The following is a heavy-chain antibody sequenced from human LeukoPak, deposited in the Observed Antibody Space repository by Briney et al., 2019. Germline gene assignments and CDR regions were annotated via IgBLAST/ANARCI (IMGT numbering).Heavy chain of an antibody. Sequence: KPSETLSLTCTVSGGSISSSSYYWGWIRQPPGKGLEWIGSIYYSGSTYYNPSLKSRVTISVDTSKNQFSLKLSSVTAADTAVYYCARMDYDFWSGYYSDYWGQGTLVTVSS. CDR1: GGSISSSSYY. D-gene: IGHD3-3*01. CDR2: IYYSGST. V-gene: IGHV4-39*07. CDR3: ARMDYDFWSGYYSDY. J-gene: IGHJ4*02.